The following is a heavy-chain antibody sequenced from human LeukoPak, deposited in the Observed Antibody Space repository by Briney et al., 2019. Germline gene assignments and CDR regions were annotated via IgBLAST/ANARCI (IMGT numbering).Heavy chain of an antibody. CDR3: ARAGSGSYGDFDY. Sequence: GGSLRLSCAASGFTVNSNYMSGVRQAPGKGLEWVSVIYSGGSTYYADSVKGRFTISRDNSKNTLYLQMNSLRAEDTAVYYCARAGSGSYGDFDYWGQGTLVTVSS. D-gene: IGHD1-26*01. CDR2: IYSGGST. J-gene: IGHJ4*02. CDR1: GFTVNSNY. V-gene: IGHV3-53*01.